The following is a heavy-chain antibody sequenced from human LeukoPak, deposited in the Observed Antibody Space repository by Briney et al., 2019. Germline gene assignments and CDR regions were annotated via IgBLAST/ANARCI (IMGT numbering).Heavy chain of an antibody. CDR2: IIPIFGTA. D-gene: IGHD6-19*01. CDR1: GATFSSYT. V-gene: IGHV1-69*05. Sequence: SVKVSCNASGATFSSYTISWVRQAPGQPLEWMGRIIPIFGTANYAQKYQGRDTITTNESTSTDYMELSSLRPEDTAVYYCARDGGAGYSSGLEYYWGQGTLVTVSS. CDR3: ARDGGAGYSSGLEYY. J-gene: IGHJ4*02.